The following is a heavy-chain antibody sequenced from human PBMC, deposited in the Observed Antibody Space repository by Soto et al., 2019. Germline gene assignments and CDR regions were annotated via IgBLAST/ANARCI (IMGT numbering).Heavy chain of an antibody. V-gene: IGHV5-51*01. CDR1: GYSFTSYW. CDR3: ERGIAAAGTVVRYNWFDP. CDR2: IYPGDSDT. J-gene: IGHJ5*02. D-gene: IGHD6-13*01. Sequence: GESLKISCKGSGYSFTSYWIGWVRQMPGKGLEWMGIIYPGDSDTRYSPSFQGQVTISADKSISTAYLQWSSLKASDTARYYCERGIAAAGTVVRYNWFDPWGQGTLVTVS.